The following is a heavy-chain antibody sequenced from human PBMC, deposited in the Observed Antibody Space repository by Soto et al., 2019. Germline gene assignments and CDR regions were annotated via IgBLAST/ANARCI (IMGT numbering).Heavy chain of an antibody. CDR1: GGTFSRYT. D-gene: IGHD2-8*02. CDR3: ASHFTGVLVLGTSPPGGDNFGWDV. CDR2: IIPIVDIP. J-gene: IGHJ6*02. V-gene: IGHV1-69*02. Sequence: QVQLVQSGAEVKKPGSSVKVSCKASGGTFSRYTFTWVRQAPGPGLEWMGRIIPIVDIPNYAQKFQGRGTITADKSTSKAYMELSRLTSDDTAVYYCASHFTGVLVLGTSPPGGDNFGWDVWGQGTTVSVS.